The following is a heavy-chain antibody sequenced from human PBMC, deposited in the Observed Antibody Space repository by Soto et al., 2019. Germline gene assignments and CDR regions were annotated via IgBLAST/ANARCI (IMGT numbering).Heavy chain of an antibody. CDR2: IWYDGSNK. CDR3: ARDSQRLTAYYFGY. CDR1: GFTFSSYG. V-gene: IGHV3-33*01. Sequence: QVQRVESGGGVVQPGRSLRLSCAASGFTFSSYGMHWVRQAPVKGLEWVAVIWYDGSNKYYPDSVNGRFTISRDNSKNTLYLQMNSLRAEDTAVYYCARDSQRLTAYYFGYSGQGTLVTVSS. D-gene: IGHD6-25*01. J-gene: IGHJ4*02.